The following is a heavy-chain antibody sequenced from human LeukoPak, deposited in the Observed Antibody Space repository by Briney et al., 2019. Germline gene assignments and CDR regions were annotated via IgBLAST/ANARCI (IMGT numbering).Heavy chain of an antibody. CDR2: IIPIFGTA. CDR1: GGTFSSYA. D-gene: IGHD3-22*01. J-gene: IGHJ4*02. Sequence: SVKVSCKASGGTFSSYAISWVRQAPGQGIEWLGGIIPIFGTANYSQKFQGRVTITAHESTSTAYMELSSLRSEDTAVYYCARVVHYYDSSGYKYYFDYWGQGTLVTVSS. V-gene: IGHV1-69*13. CDR3: ARVVHYYDSSGYKYYFDY.